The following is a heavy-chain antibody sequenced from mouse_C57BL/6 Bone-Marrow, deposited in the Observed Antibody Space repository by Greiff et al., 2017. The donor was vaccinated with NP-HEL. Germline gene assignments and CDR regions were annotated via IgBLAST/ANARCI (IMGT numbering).Heavy chain of an antibody. CDR1: GYTFTDYE. V-gene: IGHV1-15*01. Sequence: QVQLQQSGAELVRPGASVTLSCKASGYTFTDYEMHWVKQTPVHGLEWIGAIDPETGGAAYNQKFKGNAILTADKSSSTAYMELRSLTSEYSAVYYCTRIYDYDFPAWFAYWGQGTLVTVSA. D-gene: IGHD2-4*01. CDR2: IDPETGGA. CDR3: TRIYDYDFPAWFAY. J-gene: IGHJ3*01.